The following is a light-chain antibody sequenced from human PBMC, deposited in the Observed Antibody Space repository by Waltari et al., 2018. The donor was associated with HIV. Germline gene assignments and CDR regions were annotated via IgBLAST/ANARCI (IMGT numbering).Light chain of an antibody. J-gene: IGLJ2*01. CDR3: QGWDRSTTVV. Sequence: SYELTQPPSVSVSPGQTARITCSGNKLGDKYACWYQQKPGQSPVLVMYQDDRRPAGIPERFAGFNSGNTATLTISGTQAMDEADDYCQGWDRSTTVVFGGGTKVTV. CDR1: KLGDKY. V-gene: IGLV3-1*01. CDR2: QDD.